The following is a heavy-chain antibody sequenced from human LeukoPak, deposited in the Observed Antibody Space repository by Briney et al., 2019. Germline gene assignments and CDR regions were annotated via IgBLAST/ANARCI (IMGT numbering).Heavy chain of an antibody. J-gene: IGHJ5*02. D-gene: IGHD2-15*01. CDR1: GGSISRYY. CDR2: IYSSVRT. V-gene: IGHV4-4*08. Sequence: SETLCLTCTVSGGSISRYYWSWIRQPPGKGLEWIGYIYSSVRTNYNHSLKSRVTISGDTSKNKFSLKLNSVSAADTAMYYCVGEPGDCIGGSCYGGWFDPWGQGTLVIVSS. CDR3: VGEPGDCIGGSCYGGWFDP.